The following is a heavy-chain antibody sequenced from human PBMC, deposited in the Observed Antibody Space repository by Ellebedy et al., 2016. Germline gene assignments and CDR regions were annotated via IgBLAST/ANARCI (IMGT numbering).Heavy chain of an antibody. CDR1: GFSLRNFF. V-gene: IGHV3-23*01. J-gene: IGHJ4*02. CDR2: ISGDGDIA. Sequence: GGSLRLSXVASGFSLRNFFMSWVRQAPGGGLEWISTISGDGDIAFLADSVNGRFTSSRDNSRNTLYLQMNSLRAEDTAVYNCYYGHYSGNWGQGTLVTVSS. D-gene: IGHD4-17*01. CDR3: YYGHYSGN.